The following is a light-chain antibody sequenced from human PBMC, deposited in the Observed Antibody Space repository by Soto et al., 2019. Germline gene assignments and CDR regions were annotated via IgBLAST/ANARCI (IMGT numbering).Light chain of an antibody. CDR1: STDVGAYNY. V-gene: IGLV2-8*01. CDR3: GSHAGNSNLV. Sequence: QSALTQPPSASGSPGQSVTLSCTGTSTDVGAYNYVSWYQQHPGKAPKLMIYEVTKRPSGVPDRFSGSKSGNTASLTVAGLQTEDEADYYCGSHAGNSNLVFGGGTKLAGL. CDR2: EVT. J-gene: IGLJ3*02.